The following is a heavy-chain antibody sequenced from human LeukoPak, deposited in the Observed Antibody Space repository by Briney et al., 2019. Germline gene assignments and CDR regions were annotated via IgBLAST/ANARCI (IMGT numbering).Heavy chain of an antibody. D-gene: IGHD3-10*01. Sequence: SETLSLTCAVYGGSFSGYYWSWIRQPPGKGLEWIGEINHSGSTNYNPSLKSRVTISVDTSKNQFSLKLSSVTAADTAVYYCARASGGDYGSGSYYKTCDYWGQGTLVTVSS. CDR3: ARASGGDYGSGSYYKTCDY. CDR1: GGSFSGYY. J-gene: IGHJ4*02. CDR2: INHSGST. V-gene: IGHV4-34*01.